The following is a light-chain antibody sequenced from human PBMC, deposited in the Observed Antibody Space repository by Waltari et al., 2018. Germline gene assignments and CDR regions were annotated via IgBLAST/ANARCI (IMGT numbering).Light chain of an antibody. CDR2: EDD. V-gene: IGLV2-23*01. CDR3: CSYAGDVTYV. Sequence: QSALTQPASVSGSPGPSITIPCTGTSNDNGKFNHVSWYQQHPGKAPKLIIFEDDKRPFGVSSRFSASKSGNTASLIIAGLQVDDEADYFCCSYAGDVTYVFGAGTKVTVL. J-gene: IGLJ1*01. CDR1: SNDNGKFNH.